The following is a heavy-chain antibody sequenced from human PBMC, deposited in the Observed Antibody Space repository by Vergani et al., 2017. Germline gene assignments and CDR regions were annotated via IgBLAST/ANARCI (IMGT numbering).Heavy chain of an antibody. J-gene: IGHJ6*02. Sequence: QVQLVQSGAEVKKPGSSVKVSCKASGGTFSSYTISWVRQAPGQGLEWMGRIIPILGIPNYAQQFQGRVTITADKSTSTAYMELSSLRSEDTAVYYCARAPICGGDCLNYYYYGMDVWGQGP. CDR1: GGTFSSYT. D-gene: IGHD2-21*02. V-gene: IGHV1-69*02. CDR2: IIPILGIP. CDR3: ARAPICGGDCLNYYYYGMDV.